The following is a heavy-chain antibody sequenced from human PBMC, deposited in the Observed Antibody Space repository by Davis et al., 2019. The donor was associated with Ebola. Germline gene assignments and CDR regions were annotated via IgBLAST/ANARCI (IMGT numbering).Heavy chain of an antibody. D-gene: IGHD2-2*01. V-gene: IGHV3-30-3*02. CDR1: GFTFSSYA. CDR2: ISYDGSNK. CDR3: AKTAGKIVVVPAAMNY. J-gene: IGHJ4*02. Sequence: GGSLRLSCAASGFTFSSYAMHWVRQAPGKGLEWVAVISYDGSNKYYADPVKGRFTISRDNSKNTLYLQMNSLRAEDTAVYYCAKTAGKIVVVPAAMNYWGQGTLVTVSS.